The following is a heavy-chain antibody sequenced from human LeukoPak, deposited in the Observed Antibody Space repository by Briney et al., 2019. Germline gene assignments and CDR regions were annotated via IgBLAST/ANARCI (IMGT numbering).Heavy chain of an antibody. V-gene: IGHV3-74*01. CDR1: GFTFSSYA. CDR3: TRDSLIVEAGVLWDY. Sequence: QPGGSLRLSCAASGFTFSSYAMSWVRQAPGKGLVWVSRIKSDGSRTDYADSVKGRFTISRDNAKNTLYLQMSSLRAEDTAVYYCTRDSLIVEAGVLWDYWGQGTLVTVSS. J-gene: IGHJ4*02. D-gene: IGHD6-13*01. CDR2: IKSDGSRT.